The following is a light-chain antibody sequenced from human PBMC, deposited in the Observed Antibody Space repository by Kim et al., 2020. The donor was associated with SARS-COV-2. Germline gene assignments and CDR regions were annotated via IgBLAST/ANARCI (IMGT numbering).Light chain of an antibody. V-gene: IGKV3-20*01. CDR2: GAS. Sequence: EIVLTQSPGTLSLSPGESATLSCRASQSVISSYFAWYQQKPGQAPRLLIYGASTRATGIPDRFSGSGSGTDFTLTISRLEPEDFAVYYCQQYGASPMYTFGQGTKLEI. J-gene: IGKJ2*01. CDR3: QQYGASPMYT. CDR1: QSVISSY.